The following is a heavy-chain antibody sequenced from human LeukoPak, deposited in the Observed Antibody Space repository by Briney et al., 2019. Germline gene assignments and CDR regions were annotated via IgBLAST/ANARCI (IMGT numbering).Heavy chain of an antibody. CDR1: GGSFSGYY. J-gene: IGHJ2*01. V-gene: IGHV4-34*01. CDR2: INHSGST. D-gene: IGHD4-23*01. Sequence: KPSETLTLSCAGYGGSFSGYYWSWIRQPPGKGLEWIGEINHSGSTNYNPSLKSRVTISVDTSKNQFSLKLSSVTAADTAVYYCTRGNTVVTHWYFDIWGRGTLVTVSS. CDR3: TRGNTVVTHWYFDI.